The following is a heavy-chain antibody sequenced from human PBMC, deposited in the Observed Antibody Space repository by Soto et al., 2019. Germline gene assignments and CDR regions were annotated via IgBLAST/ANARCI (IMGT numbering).Heavy chain of an antibody. CDR1: GGSISSYY. Sequence: SETLSLTSTVSGGSISSYYWSWIRQPPGKGLEWIGYIYYSGSTNYNPSLKSRVTISVDTSKNQFSLKLSSVTAADTAVYYCARFFSSGVDAFDIWGQGTMVTVSS. J-gene: IGHJ3*02. D-gene: IGHD6-19*01. V-gene: IGHV4-59*01. CDR2: IYYSGST. CDR3: ARFFSSGVDAFDI.